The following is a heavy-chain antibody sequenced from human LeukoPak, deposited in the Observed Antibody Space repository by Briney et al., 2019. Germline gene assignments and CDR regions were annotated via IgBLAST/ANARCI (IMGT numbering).Heavy chain of an antibody. CDR2: LYFSGNP. CDR3: ARGDMVRTTYYYYGMDV. D-gene: IGHD3-10*01. Sequence: PSETLSLTCTVSGASVSSSDYYWGWIRQPPGMRLEWIGNLYFSGNPYYNPSLNSRVTISVDTSKNQFSLKMRSVTAADTAVYYCARGDMVRTTYYYYGMDVWGQGTTVTVSS. J-gene: IGHJ6*02. V-gene: IGHV4-39*01. CDR1: GASVSSSDYY.